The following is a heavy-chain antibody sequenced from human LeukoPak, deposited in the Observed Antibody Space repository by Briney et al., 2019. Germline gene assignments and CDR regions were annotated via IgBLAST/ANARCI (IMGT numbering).Heavy chain of an antibody. D-gene: IGHD1-26*01. V-gene: IGHV4-30-4*08. CDR3: AREIDSGSYSGGFDY. Sequence: SQTLSLTCTVPGGSISSGDYYWSWIRQPPGKCLEWIGYIYYSGSTYYNPSLKSRVTISVDTSKNQFSLKLSSVTAADTAVYYCAREIDSGSYSGGFDYWGQGTLVTVSS. J-gene: IGHJ4*02. CDR2: IYYSGST. CDR1: GGSISSGDYY.